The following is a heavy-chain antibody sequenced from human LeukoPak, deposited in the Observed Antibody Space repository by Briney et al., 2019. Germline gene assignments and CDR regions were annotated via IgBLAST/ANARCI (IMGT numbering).Heavy chain of an antibody. CDR2: INPNSGGT. CDR3: ARADRLHGGPYLIGP. Sequence: AASVKVSCKTSGYSFTDYCMHWVRQAPGQGLEWMGWINPNSGGTSSAQKFQGRVTMTRDTSISTVYMEMSWLTSDDTAIYYCARADRLHGGPYLIGPWGQGTLVTVSS. D-gene: IGHD2-21*01. J-gene: IGHJ5*02. V-gene: IGHV1-2*02. CDR1: GYSFTDYC.